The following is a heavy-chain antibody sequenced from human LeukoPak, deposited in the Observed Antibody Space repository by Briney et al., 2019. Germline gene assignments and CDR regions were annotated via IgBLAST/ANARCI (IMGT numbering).Heavy chain of an antibody. CDR3: ATDAQRGFDYSNSLEY. CDR2: IWSDGTNQ. V-gene: IGHV3-33*01. CDR1: RFPFSHYG. Sequence: TGKSLTLSCVASQFRFPFSHYGMHWVRQAPGRGLEWVAVIWSDGTNQYYADSVKGRFTISRDNSQNTVYLQMNSLRVEDTAVYFCATDAQRGFDYSNSLEYWGQGTLVTVSS. J-gene: IGHJ4*02. D-gene: IGHD4-11*01.